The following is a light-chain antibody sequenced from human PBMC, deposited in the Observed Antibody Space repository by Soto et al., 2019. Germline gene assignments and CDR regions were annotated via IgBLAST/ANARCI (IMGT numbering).Light chain of an antibody. CDR2: EVS. J-gene: IGLJ1*01. Sequence: QSVLTQPASVSGSPGQSITISCTGSSTDVGGYNYVSWYQQHPGKAPKVMIYEVSNRPSGVSNRFSGSKSGNTASLTISGLQAEDEADYYCSSYTSSSTYVFXTGTKLTVL. CDR1: STDVGGYNY. V-gene: IGLV2-14*01. CDR3: SSYTSSSTYV.